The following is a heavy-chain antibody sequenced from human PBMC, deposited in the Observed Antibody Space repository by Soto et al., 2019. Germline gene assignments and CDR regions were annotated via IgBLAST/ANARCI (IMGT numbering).Heavy chain of an antibody. V-gene: IGHV3-48*01. CDR2: ITTSSTPI. CDR3: ARGSTVTLPY. CDR1: GFTFSSYT. J-gene: IGHJ4*02. Sequence: EVQLVESGGGLVQPGGSLRLSCAASGFTFSSYTMNWVRQAPGKGLEWISYITTSSTPIYYADSVKGRFTISRDNAKNSLYLQMNSLRAEDTAVYYCARGSTVTLPYWGQGTLLTVSS. D-gene: IGHD4-17*01.